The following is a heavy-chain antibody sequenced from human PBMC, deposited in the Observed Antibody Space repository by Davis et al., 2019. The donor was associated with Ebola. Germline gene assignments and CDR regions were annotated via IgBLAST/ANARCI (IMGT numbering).Heavy chain of an antibody. V-gene: IGHV3-53*01. CDR3: AKDNGYSSGWSLYYYYGMDV. D-gene: IGHD6-19*01. CDR2: IYSGGST. J-gene: IGHJ6*02. Sequence: GESLKISCAASGFTVSSNYMSWVRQAPGKGLEWVSVIYSGGSTYYADSVKGRFTISRDNSKNTLYLQMNSLRAEDTAVYYCAKDNGYSSGWSLYYYYGMDVWGQGTTVTVSS. CDR1: GFTVSSNY.